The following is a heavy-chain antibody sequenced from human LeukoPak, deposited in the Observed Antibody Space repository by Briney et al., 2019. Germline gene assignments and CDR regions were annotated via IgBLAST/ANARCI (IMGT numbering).Heavy chain of an antibody. D-gene: IGHD2-8*01. CDR1: GYTFTGYY. Sequence: ASVKVSCKASGYTFTGYYMHWVRQAPGQGLEWMGWINPNSGGTNYAQKFQGRVTMTRDTSISTAYMELSRLRSDDTAVYYCATTFLMGYAIMFDFWGQGTLVTVSS. V-gene: IGHV1-2*02. CDR2: INPNSGGT. J-gene: IGHJ4*02. CDR3: ATTFLMGYAIMFDF.